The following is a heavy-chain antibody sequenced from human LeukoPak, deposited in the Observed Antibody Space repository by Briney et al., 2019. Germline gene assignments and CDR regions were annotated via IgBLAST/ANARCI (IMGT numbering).Heavy chain of an antibody. V-gene: IGHV3-30*09. J-gene: IGHJ6*03. CDR3: ARGRYCTTSSCYSYYHYYHMDV. Sequence: PGGSLRLSCVASGFTFSSHAMHWVRQAPGKGLEWVAVISFDGSNKYYTGSVKGRFAISRDNSKNTLYLQMNSLRAEDTAVYYCARGRYCTTSSCYSYYHYYHMDVWGKGTTVTVSS. CDR2: ISFDGSNK. CDR1: GFTFSSHA. D-gene: IGHD2-2*01.